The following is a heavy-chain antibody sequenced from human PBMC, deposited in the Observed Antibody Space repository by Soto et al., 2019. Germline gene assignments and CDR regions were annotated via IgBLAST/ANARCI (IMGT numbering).Heavy chain of an antibody. Sequence: QVQLQESGPGLVKPSETLSLTCTVSGGSISSYYWSWIRQPPGKGLEWIGYIYYSGSTNYNPSLKRRVTISVDTSKNQFSLKLSAVTAADTAVYYCARGDDRFDYWGQGTLVTVSS. CDR2: IYYSGST. D-gene: IGHD3-16*01. V-gene: IGHV4-59*08. CDR3: ARGDDRFDY. J-gene: IGHJ4*02. CDR1: GGSISSYY.